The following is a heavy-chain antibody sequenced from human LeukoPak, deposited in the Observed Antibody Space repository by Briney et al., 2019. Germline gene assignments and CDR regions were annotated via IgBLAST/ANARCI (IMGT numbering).Heavy chain of an antibody. D-gene: IGHD6-19*01. V-gene: IGHV3-66*01. J-gene: IGHJ4*02. Sequence: GGSLRLSCAASGGTVSSNYMGWVRQAPGKGLEWVSVIYSGGDTYYADSVKGRFTISRDNSKNMIYLEMTSLKAEDTAVYYCAKERNLEIAVAGTIFDYWGQGTLVTVSS. CDR1: GGTVSSNY. CDR3: AKERNLEIAVAGTIFDY. CDR2: IYSGGDT.